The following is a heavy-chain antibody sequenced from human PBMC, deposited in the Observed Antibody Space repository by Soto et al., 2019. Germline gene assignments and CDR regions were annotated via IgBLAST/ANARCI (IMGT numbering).Heavy chain of an antibody. J-gene: IGHJ6*02. CDR1: GGTLSSYT. Sequence: GASVKVSCKASGGTLSSYTFSWVRQAPGQGLEWMGGIIPIFGTANYAQKFQGRVTITADESTSTAYMELSSLRSEDTAVYYCAGTTYGDFWSGYPPLYYYYGMDVWGQGTTVTVSS. V-gene: IGHV1-69*13. CDR2: IIPIFGTA. CDR3: AGTTYGDFWSGYPPLYYYYGMDV. D-gene: IGHD3-3*01.